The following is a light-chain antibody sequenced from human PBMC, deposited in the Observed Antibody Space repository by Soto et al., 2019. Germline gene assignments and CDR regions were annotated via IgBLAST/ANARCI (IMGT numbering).Light chain of an antibody. Sequence: DIRMTQSPSTLSASVGDRVTITCRASPSTSSWLAWYQQKPGKAPKLRIYDASTLESGVPSRFSGSGSGTEFTLTISSLQPYDSATYYCQQYNTMGTFGQGTKVEIK. J-gene: IGKJ1*01. CDR1: PSTSSW. CDR2: DAS. V-gene: IGKV1-5*01. CDR3: QQYNTMGT.